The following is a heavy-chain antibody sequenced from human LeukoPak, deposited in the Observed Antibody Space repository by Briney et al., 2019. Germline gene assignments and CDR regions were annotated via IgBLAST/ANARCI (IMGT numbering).Heavy chain of an antibody. Sequence: TSETLSLTCTVSGGSISSSSYYWGWIRQPPGKGLEWIGSIYCSGSTYYNPSLKSRVTISVDTSKNQFSLKLSSVTAADTAVYYCASPGVGYGPLDFDYWGQGTLVTVSS. CDR3: ASPGVGYGPLDFDY. CDR1: GGSISSSSYY. D-gene: IGHD5-18*01. J-gene: IGHJ4*02. V-gene: IGHV4-39*01. CDR2: IYCSGST.